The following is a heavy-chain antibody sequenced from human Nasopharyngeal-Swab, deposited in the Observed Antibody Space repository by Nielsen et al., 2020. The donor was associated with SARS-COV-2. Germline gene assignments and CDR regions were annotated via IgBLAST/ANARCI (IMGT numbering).Heavy chain of an antibody. CDR3: ARTMNWYSSSWYEGYYYYYMDV. CDR1: GYSFTSYW. V-gene: IGHV5-51*01. CDR2: IYPGDSDT. D-gene: IGHD6-13*01. J-gene: IGHJ6*03. Sequence: GASLKISCKGSGYSFTSYWIGWVRQMPGKGLEWMGIIYPGDSDTRYSASFQGQVTISADKSISTAYLQWSSLKASDTAMYYCARTMNWYSSSWYEGYYYYYMDVWGKGTTVTVSS.